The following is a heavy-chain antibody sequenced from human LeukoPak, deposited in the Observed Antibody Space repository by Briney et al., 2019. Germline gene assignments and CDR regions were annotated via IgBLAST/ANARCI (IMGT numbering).Heavy chain of an antibody. V-gene: IGHV4-38-2*02. CDR2: IYHSGT. J-gene: IGHJ4*02. CDR3: ARVMFTSIASAFDY. CDR1: GYSISSGYY. D-gene: IGHD2-8*01. Sequence: PSETLSLTCTVSGYSISSGYYWGWIRQPPGKGLEWIGSIYHSGTYYNPSLKSRVTISVDTSKNQFSLKLSSVTAADTAVYYCARVMFTSIASAFDYWGQGTLVTVSS.